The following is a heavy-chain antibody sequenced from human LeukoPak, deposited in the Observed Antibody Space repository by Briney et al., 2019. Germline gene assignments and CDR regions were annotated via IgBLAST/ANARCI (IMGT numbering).Heavy chain of an antibody. Sequence: GASVKVSCKASGYTFTSYGISWVGQAPGQGREWRGWISAYNGKTNYAQKLQGRVTMTTETSRSTAYMELRSLRSDDTAVYYCARTPRLQGSWFDPWGQGTLVTVSS. CDR3: ARTPRLQGSWFDP. D-gene: IGHD4-11*01. CDR2: ISAYNGKT. CDR1: GYTFTSYG. V-gene: IGHV1-18*01. J-gene: IGHJ5*02.